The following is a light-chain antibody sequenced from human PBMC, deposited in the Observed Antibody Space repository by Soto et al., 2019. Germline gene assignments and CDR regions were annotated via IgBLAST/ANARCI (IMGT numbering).Light chain of an antibody. J-gene: IGLJ2*01. CDR2: EVS. CDR1: SSDVGGYNY. V-gene: IGLV2-14*01. CDR3: SSFTSSSTLV. Sequence: QSALTQPASMSRSPGQSITISCTGTSSDVGGYNYVSWYQQNPGKAPKLMIYEVSNRPSGVSDRFSGSKSGNTASLTISGLQAEDKADYYCSSFTSSSTLVFGGGTKLTVL.